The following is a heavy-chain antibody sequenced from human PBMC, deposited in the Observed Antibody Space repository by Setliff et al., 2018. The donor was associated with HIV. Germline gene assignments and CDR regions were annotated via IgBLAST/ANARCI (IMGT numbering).Heavy chain of an antibody. CDR1: EDSFSGYRFASYY. D-gene: IGHD6-25*01. CDR3: VRYIGAAAGYIDH. J-gene: IGHJ4*02. Sequence: PGESLKISCKASEDSFSGYRFASYYIGWVRQSPGKGLEWMGRIDPSDSYINYGPSFQGHVTISADKSTNTAFLQWSSLKASDSAMYYCVRYIGAAAGYIDHWGQGTLVTVSS. V-gene: IGHV5-10-1*01. CDR2: IDPSDSYI.